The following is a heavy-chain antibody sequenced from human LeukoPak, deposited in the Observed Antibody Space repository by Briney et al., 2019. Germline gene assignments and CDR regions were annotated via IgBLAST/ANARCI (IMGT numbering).Heavy chain of an antibody. CDR3: ARLSYGSGNYYTFDY. CDR1: GGSISRSSYY. CDR2: IYYSGNT. V-gene: IGHV4-39*01. D-gene: IGHD3-10*01. Sequence: SETLSLTCTVSGGSISRSSYYWGWIRQPPGKGLEWIGNIYYSGNTYYNPSLKSRVTISVDASKNQFSLNLSSVTAADTAVYSCARLSYGSGNYYTFDYWGQGTLVTVSA. J-gene: IGHJ4*02.